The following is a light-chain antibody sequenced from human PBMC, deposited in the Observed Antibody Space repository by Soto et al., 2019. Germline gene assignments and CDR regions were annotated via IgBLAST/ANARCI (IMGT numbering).Light chain of an antibody. J-gene: IGKJ1*01. CDR2: GAS. Sequence: EIVLTQSPGTLSLSPGERATLSCRASQSVSNNYLAWYQQKPGQAPRLLIYGASSRATGIPDRFSGSGSGTEFTLTISRLEPEDFAVFYCQQCGGSPRTFGQGTRVEIK. CDR1: QSVSNNY. CDR3: QQCGGSPRT. V-gene: IGKV3-20*01.